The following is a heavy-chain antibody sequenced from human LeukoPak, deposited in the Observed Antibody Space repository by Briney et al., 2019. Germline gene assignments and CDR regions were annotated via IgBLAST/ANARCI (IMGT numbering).Heavy chain of an antibody. Sequence: GASVKVSCKASGYTFTCYYMHWVRQAPGQGLEWMGWINPHSGGTNSAQKFQGRVTMTRDTSISTAYMELSRLRSDDTAVYYCARAYDYGGNLVPFDYWGQGTLVTVSS. V-gene: IGHV1-2*02. J-gene: IGHJ4*02. D-gene: IGHD4-23*01. CDR2: INPHSGGT. CDR1: GYTFTCYY. CDR3: ARAYDYGGNLVPFDY.